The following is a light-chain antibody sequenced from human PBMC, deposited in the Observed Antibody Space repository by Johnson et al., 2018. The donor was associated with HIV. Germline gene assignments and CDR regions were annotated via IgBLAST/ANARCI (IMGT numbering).Light chain of an antibody. V-gene: IGLV1-51*01. Sequence: QSALTQSPSVSAAPGQTVTISCSGSSSNVGSSFVSWYRQVPGTAPKLLIYENNKRPSGIPDRFSGSKSGTSATLGITGIQTGDEADYYCGTWDSSLTSYVVGAGTKVTVL. CDR3: GTWDSSLTSYV. J-gene: IGLJ1*01. CDR2: ENN. CDR1: SSNVGSSF.